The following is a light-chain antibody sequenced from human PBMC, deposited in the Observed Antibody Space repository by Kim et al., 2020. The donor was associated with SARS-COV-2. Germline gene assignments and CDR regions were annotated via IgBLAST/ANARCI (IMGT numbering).Light chain of an antibody. CDR2: GAS. CDR1: HTITNNY. J-gene: IGKJ1*01. V-gene: IGKV3-20*01. CDR3: QHYAGSSWT. Sequence: SPGERATLSCWASHTITNNYLDWYQQKPGQAPRLLIFGASSRASGIPDRFTGSGSGSGFTLTISRLEPDDSAVYFCQHYAGSSWTFGQGTKVDIK.